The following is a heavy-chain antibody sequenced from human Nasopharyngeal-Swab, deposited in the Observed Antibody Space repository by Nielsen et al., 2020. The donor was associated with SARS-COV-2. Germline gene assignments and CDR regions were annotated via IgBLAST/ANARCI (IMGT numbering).Heavy chain of an antibody. CDR2: IDPSDSYT. J-gene: IGHJ4*02. D-gene: IGHD6-13*01. V-gene: IGHV5-10-1*01. CDR3: ARHLGIAGEGTARDRGY. Sequence: VRQMPGKGLEWMGRIDPSDSYTNYSPSFQGHVTISADKSISTAYLQWSSLKASDTAMDYWARHLGIAGEGTARDRGYWGQGTLVTVSS.